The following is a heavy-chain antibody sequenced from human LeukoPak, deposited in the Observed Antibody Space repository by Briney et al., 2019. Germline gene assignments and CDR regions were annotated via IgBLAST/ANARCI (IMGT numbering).Heavy chain of an antibody. V-gene: IGHV3-7*02. CDR2: IKPDGSEK. CDR1: DFTLTTHW. CDR3: ARGRYSSGWYGDFDC. D-gene: IGHD6-19*01. J-gene: IGHJ4*02. Sequence: GGSLRLSCAASDFTLTTHWMSWVRQAPGKGLEWVANIKPDGSEKYYVDSVKGRFTISRDNAKNSLYLQMNSLRAEDTAVYYCARGRYSSGWYGDFDCWGQGTLVTVSS.